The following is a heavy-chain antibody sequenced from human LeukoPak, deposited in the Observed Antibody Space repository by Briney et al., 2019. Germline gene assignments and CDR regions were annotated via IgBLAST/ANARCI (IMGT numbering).Heavy chain of an antibody. Sequence: SETLSLTCTVSGGSISSYYWSWIRQPPGKGLEWIGYIYYSGSTNYNPSLTSRVTISVDTSKNQFSLKLSSVTAADTAVYYCARHGLLRYFDWLSYYFDYWGQGTLVTVSS. CDR1: GGSISSYY. CDR2: IYYSGST. J-gene: IGHJ4*02. D-gene: IGHD3-9*01. CDR3: ARHGLLRYFDWLSYYFDY. V-gene: IGHV4-59*08.